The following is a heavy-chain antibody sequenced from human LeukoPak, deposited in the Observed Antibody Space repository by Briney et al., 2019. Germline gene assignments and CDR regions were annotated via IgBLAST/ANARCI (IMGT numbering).Heavy chain of an antibody. CDR2: MDPNSGNT. CDR1: GYTFTGYD. J-gene: IGHJ3*02. D-gene: IGHD3-3*01. Sequence: ASVKVSCKASGYTFTGYDINWLRQATGQGLEWMGWMDPNSGNTGYAQKFQGRVTMTRDTSISTAYMELNSLRSEDTAVYYCAKDLDYDFWSGYYPNAFDIWGQGTMVTVSS. V-gene: IGHV1-8*01. CDR3: AKDLDYDFWSGYYPNAFDI.